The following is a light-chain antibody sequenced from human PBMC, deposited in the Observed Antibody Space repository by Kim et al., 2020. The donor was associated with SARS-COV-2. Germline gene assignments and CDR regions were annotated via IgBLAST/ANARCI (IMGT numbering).Light chain of an antibody. J-gene: IGLJ1*01. CDR3: YSCAGGNNFV. Sequence: QSALTQPPPASGSPGQSVTISCTGTSSDVGDYNYVSWFQQHPGKAPKLLIYEVFKRPSGVPDRFSGSKSGNTASLTVSRLRAEDEADYYCYSCAGGNNFVFATGTKVTVL. CDR2: EVF. CDR1: SSDVGDYNY. V-gene: IGLV2-8*01.